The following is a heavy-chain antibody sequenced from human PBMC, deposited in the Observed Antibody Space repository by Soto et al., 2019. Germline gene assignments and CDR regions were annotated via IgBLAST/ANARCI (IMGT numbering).Heavy chain of an antibody. Sequence: GESLKISCKGSGYSFTSYWIGWVRQMPGKGLEWMGIIYPGDSDTRYSPSFQGQVTISADKSISTAYLQWSSLKALDTAMYYCARKMRPGIAAAAWYFDYWGQGTLVTVSS. CDR1: GYSFTSYW. J-gene: IGHJ4*02. V-gene: IGHV5-51*01. D-gene: IGHD6-13*01. CDR2: IYPGDSDT. CDR3: ARKMRPGIAAAAWYFDY.